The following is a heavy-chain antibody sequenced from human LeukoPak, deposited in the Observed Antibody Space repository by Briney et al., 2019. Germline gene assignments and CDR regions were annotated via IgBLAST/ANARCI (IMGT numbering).Heavy chain of an antibody. CDR3: ASLDAVDI. CDR2: NNANSGGK. Sequence: ASVKVSCKSSGHTFTDYYIHWVRHPPGQGLEWMGWNNANSGGKNYAQKFQGRVTMTRDTSISTAYMELSRLRSYDTAVYYCASLDAVDIWGEGTMVSVSS. CDR1: GHTFTDYY. V-gene: IGHV1-2*02. J-gene: IGHJ3*02.